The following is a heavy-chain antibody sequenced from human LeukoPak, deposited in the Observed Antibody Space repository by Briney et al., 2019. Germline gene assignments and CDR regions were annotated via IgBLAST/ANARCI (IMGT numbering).Heavy chain of an antibody. CDR3: ARQGYGDFSSRPFDY. D-gene: IGHD4-17*01. Sequence: SETLSLTCTVSGGSISSYYWGWIRQPPGKGLEWIGSIYYSGSTYYNPSLKSRVSLSVDTSKKQFSLKLRSVTAADTAVYYCARQGYGDFSSRPFDYWGQGTLVTVSS. CDR2: IYYSGST. J-gene: IGHJ4*02. V-gene: IGHV4-39*01. CDR1: GGSISSYY.